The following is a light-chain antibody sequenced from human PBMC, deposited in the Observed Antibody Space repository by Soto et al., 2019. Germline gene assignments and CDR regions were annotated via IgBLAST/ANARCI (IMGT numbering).Light chain of an antibody. CDR3: QQYHDFQYT. CDR2: KAT. J-gene: IGKJ2*01. V-gene: IGKV1-5*03. CDR1: QSIGSG. Sequence: DFQMTQSPSTLSASVGDGVTITCRASQSIGSGLAWYQQQPGKAPKLLIYKATNLQRGVSSRFSGSGSGTDFSLTISSHQPADSATYYCQQYHDFQYTFGQGTKLEI.